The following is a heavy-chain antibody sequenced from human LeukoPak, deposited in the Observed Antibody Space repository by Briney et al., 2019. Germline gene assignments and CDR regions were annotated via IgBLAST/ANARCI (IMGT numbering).Heavy chain of an antibody. Sequence: ASVKVSCKASGYTFTSYYMHWVRQAPGQGLEWMGIINPSGGSTNYAQKFQGRVTMTRDTSTSTVYMELSSLRSEDTAVYYCARALAYCGGDCRYTNNWFDPWGQGTLVTVSS. V-gene: IGHV1-46*01. D-gene: IGHD2-21*02. J-gene: IGHJ5*02. CDR2: INPSGGST. CDR1: GYTFTSYY. CDR3: ARALAYCGGDCRYTNNWFDP.